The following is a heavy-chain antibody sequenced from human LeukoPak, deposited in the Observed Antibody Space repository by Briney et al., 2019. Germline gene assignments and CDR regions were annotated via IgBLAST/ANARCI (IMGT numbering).Heavy chain of an antibody. CDR2: IGYSSSDI. J-gene: IGHJ4*02. CDR1: GFTFSSYS. V-gene: IGHV3-21*01. Sequence: PGGSLRLSCAASGFTFSSYSMNWVRQAPGKGLEWVSSIGYSSSDIYYADSLKGRFTISRDNAKNSLYLQMNSLRAEDTAVYYCARDPGRYFDYWGQGTLVTVSS. CDR3: ARDPGRYFDY.